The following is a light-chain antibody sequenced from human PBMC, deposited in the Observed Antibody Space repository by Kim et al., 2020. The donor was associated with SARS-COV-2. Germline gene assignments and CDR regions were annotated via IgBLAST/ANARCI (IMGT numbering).Light chain of an antibody. J-gene: IGKJ2*01. Sequence: DIQMTQSPSTLSASVGDRVSITCRASETISDWLAWYQQKPGKAPQLLLYKASRLQSGVPSRFSGRGSGTDFTLTISSLQPDDFSTFFCQQYHTFPYTFGQGTKLEI. CDR3: QQYHTFPYT. CDR2: KAS. CDR1: ETISDW. V-gene: IGKV1-5*03.